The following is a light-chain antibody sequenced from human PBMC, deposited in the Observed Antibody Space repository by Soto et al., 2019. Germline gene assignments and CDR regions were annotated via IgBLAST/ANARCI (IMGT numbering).Light chain of an antibody. J-gene: IGKJ4*01. Sequence: DIVMTQSPDSLAVSLGERATINCKSSQSVLFRSNNKNYLAWYQQKPGQPPKLLIYWASTRESGVPDRFSGSGSGTDFTLTISSLQAEDVALYYCQQYYSLPLIFGGGIKVEIK. CDR3: QQYYSLPLI. V-gene: IGKV4-1*01. CDR1: QSVLFRSNNKNY. CDR2: WAS.